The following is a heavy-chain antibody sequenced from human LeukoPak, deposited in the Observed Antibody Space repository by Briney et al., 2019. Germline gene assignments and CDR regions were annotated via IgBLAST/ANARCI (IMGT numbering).Heavy chain of an antibody. J-gene: IGHJ4*02. CDR1: GFTLSNYS. CDR2: ISSSGSTI. Sequence: GGSLRLSCAASGFTLSNYSMNWVRQAPGKGLEWVSYISSSGSTIYYADSVKGRFTISRDNAKNSLYLQMNSLRAEDTAVYYCARPSTRHQWELPGHFDYWGQGTLVTVSS. V-gene: IGHV3-48*04. CDR3: ARPSTRHQWELPGHFDY. D-gene: IGHD1-26*01.